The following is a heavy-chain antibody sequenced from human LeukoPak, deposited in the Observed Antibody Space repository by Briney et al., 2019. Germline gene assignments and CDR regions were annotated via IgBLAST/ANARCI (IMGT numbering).Heavy chain of an antibody. Sequence: GGSLRFSCVASGFTFTTFSMNWVRQAPGKGLEWIASVSSSSSYFHYADSVKGRFTVSRDNANSSVALQMNSLRPDDTAVYYCAKRAGRGNSYQFMDVWGKGTTVTVSS. CDR2: VSSSSSYF. J-gene: IGHJ6*03. CDR3: AKRAGRGNSYQFMDV. V-gene: IGHV3-21*06. CDR1: GFTFTTFS. D-gene: IGHD2-2*01.